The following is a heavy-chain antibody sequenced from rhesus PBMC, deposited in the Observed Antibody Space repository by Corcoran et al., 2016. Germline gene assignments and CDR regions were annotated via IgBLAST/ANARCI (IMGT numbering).Heavy chain of an antibody. V-gene: IGHV4-169*01. CDR3: ARAQGIAAAATFDY. J-gene: IGHJ4*01. Sequence: QLQLQESGPGLVKPSETLSVTCAVSGGSISSSYWSWSRQAPGEGPGWIGDIYGSGSSTNYNPSLKSRVTLSVDTSKNQLSLKLSSVTTADTAVYYCARAQGIAAAATFDYWGQGVLVTVSS. CDR2: IYGSGSST. CDR1: GGSISSSY. D-gene: IGHD6-25*01.